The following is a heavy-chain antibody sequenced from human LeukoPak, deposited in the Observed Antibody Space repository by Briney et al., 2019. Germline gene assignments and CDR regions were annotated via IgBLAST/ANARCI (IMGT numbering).Heavy chain of an antibody. Sequence: GASVKVSCKASGGTFSSYAISWVRQAPGQGLEWMGGIIPIFGTANYAQKFQGRVTITADKSTSTAYMELSSLRPEDTAVYYCARWWFGELWISVGAFDIWGQGTMVTVSS. CDR1: GGTFSSYA. J-gene: IGHJ3*02. CDR3: ARWWFGELWISVGAFDI. V-gene: IGHV1-69*06. CDR2: IIPIFGTA. D-gene: IGHD3-10*01.